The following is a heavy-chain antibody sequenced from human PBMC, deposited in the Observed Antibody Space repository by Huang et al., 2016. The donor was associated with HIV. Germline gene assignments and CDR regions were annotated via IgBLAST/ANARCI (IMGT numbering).Heavy chain of an antibody. CDR3: ARGVAGLDV. J-gene: IGHJ6*02. D-gene: IGHD3-10*01. V-gene: IGHV3-53*01. CDR1: GFTVSTNY. CDR2: FDSCGSM. Sequence: EVQLVESGGGLIQPGGSLRLSCAASGFTVSTNYMTWVRQAPGKGLEWVSAFDSCGSMHYADSVKGRFTMSRDNSKNTLYLQMNSLRAEDTAVYYCARGVAGLDVWGQGTTVTVSS.